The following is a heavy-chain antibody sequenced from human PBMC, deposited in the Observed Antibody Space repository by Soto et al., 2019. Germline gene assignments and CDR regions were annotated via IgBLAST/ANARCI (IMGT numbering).Heavy chain of an antibody. CDR2: IYYSGST. D-gene: IGHD3-22*01. Sequence: QVQLQESGPGLVKPSETLSLTCTVSGGSVSSGSYYWSWIRQPPGKGLGWIGYIYYSGSTNYNPSLKSRVTIAVDTSKNQFSLKMSSVTAADTAVYYCARFHDSSGYYWFDPWGQGTLVTVSS. CDR3: ARFHDSSGYYWFDP. V-gene: IGHV4-61*01. J-gene: IGHJ5*02. CDR1: GGSVSSGSYY.